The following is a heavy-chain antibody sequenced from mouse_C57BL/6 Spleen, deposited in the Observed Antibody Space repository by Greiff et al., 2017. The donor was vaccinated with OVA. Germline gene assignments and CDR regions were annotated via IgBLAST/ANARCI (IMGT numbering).Heavy chain of an antibody. D-gene: IGHD1-1*01. V-gene: IGHV1-52*01. J-gene: IGHJ1*03. CDR1: GYTFTSYW. CDR2: IDPSDSET. CDR3: ARIPHYYGSSYGYFDV. Sequence: QVQLQQSGAELVRPGSSVKLSCKASGYTFTSYWMHWVKQRPIQGLEWIGNIDPSDSETHYNQKFKDKATLTVDKSSSTAYMQLSSLTSEDSAVYYCARIPHYYGSSYGYFDVWGTGTTVTVSS.